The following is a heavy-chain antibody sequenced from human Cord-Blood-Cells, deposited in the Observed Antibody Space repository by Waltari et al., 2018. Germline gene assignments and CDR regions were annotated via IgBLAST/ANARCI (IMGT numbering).Heavy chain of an antibody. CDR2: INAGNGNT. D-gene: IGHD6-6*01. CDR1: GYTFTSYA. Sequence: QVQLVQSGAEVKKPGASVKVSCKASGYTFTSYAMHWVRQAPGQRLEWMGWINAGNGNTKYSPKFQGRVTITRDTSASTAYMELSSLRSEDTAVYYCARATYSSSSEYFQHWGQGTLVTVSS. J-gene: IGHJ1*01. V-gene: IGHV1-3*01. CDR3: ARATYSSSSEYFQH.